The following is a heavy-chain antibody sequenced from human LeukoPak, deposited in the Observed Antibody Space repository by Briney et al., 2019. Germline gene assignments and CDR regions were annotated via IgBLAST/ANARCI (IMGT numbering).Heavy chain of an antibody. CDR1: GYTFTDYY. Sequence: ASVKVSCKASGYTFTDYYMHWVRQAPGQGLEWMGWTNPESGDTGSAQTFQGRVTMTRDTSISTAYMELGSLTSDDTAVYYCARDLQSSSGYYYVVGYWGQGTLVTVSS. J-gene: IGHJ4*02. CDR2: TNPESGDT. V-gene: IGHV1-2*02. CDR3: ARDLQSSSGYYYVVGY. D-gene: IGHD3-22*01.